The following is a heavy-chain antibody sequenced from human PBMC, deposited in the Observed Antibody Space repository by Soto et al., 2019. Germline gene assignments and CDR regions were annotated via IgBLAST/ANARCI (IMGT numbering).Heavy chain of an antibody. CDR1: GGTFSSYA. CDR2: IIPIFGTA. V-gene: IGHV1-69*01. J-gene: IGHJ6*02. CDR3: ARLHYYDSSGYLSYYGMDV. Sequence: QVQLVQSGAEVKQPGSSVKVSCKASGGTFSSYAISWVRQAPGQGLEWMGGIIPIFGTANYAQKFQGRVTITADESTSTAYMELSSLRSEDTAVYYCARLHYYDSSGYLSYYGMDVWGQGTTVTVSS. D-gene: IGHD3-22*01.